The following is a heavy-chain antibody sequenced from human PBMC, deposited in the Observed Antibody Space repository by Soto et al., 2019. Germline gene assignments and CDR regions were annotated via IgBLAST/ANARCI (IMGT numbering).Heavy chain of an antibody. J-gene: IGHJ6*02. CDR3: AKALQYSSSRDYFYYGMDV. Sequence: PGGSLRLSCAASGFTLSNYSMSWVRQAPGKGLEWVSGMNSGGRTYYADSVKGRFTISRDTSKNKLYLQMNSLRADDTAVFYCAKALQYSSSRDYFYYGMDVWGQGTTVTVSS. CDR1: GFTLSNYS. CDR2: MNSGGRT. V-gene: IGHV3-23*01. D-gene: IGHD6-6*01.